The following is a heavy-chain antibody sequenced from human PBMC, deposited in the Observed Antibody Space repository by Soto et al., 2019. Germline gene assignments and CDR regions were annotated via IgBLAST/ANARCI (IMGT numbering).Heavy chain of an antibody. Sequence: QVQLVQSGAEVKKPGSSVKVSCKASGGTFSSYAISWVRQAPGQGLEWMGGIIPIFGTANYAQKFQGRVTITADESTSTAYMELRSLRSEDTALYYCADPPELTRIYYNYSMDLWGQGTTVTVSS. D-gene: IGHD1-7*01. CDR3: ADPPELTRIYYNYSMDL. CDR1: GGTFSSYA. CDR2: IIPIFGTA. V-gene: IGHV1-69*12. J-gene: IGHJ6*02.